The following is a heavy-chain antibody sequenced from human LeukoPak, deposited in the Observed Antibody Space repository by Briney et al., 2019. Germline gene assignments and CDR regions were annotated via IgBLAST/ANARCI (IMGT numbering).Heavy chain of an antibody. CDR1: GFTFSSYA. CDR2: ISDSRGDT. D-gene: IGHD3-10*01. Sequence: PGGSLRPSCAASGFTFSSYAMSWVRQAPGKGLEWVSTISDSRGDTNYAASVKGRFTISRDNYKNTLYLQMSSLRVDDTAVYYCAKDRNSFGSGGSDYWGQGTLVTVSS. CDR3: AKDRNSFGSGGSDY. J-gene: IGHJ4*02. V-gene: IGHV3-23*01.